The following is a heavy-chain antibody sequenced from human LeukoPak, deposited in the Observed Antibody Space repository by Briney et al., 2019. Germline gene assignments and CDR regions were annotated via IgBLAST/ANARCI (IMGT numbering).Heavy chain of an antibody. D-gene: IGHD3-10*01. V-gene: IGHV3-23*01. CDR3: AKGRVDYYGSGSYLFGP. CDR1: GLTFSSYA. Sequence: GGSLRLSCAASGLTFSSYAMSWVRQAPGKGLEWVSAISGSGGSTYYADSVKGRFTISRDNSKNTLYLQMNSLRAEDTAVYYCAKGRVDYYGSGSYLFGPWGQGTLVTVSS. J-gene: IGHJ5*02. CDR2: ISGSGGST.